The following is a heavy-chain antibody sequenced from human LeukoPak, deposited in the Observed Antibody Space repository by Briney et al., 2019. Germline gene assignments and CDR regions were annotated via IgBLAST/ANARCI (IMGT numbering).Heavy chain of an antibody. Sequence: ASVKVSCKASGYTFTSYYMHWVRQAPGQGLEWMGIINPSGGSTSYAQKFQGRVTMTRDTSTGTAYMELRSLRSDDTAVYYCARDRDDYGDYFDYWGQGTLVTVSS. CDR3: ARDRDDYGDYFDY. D-gene: IGHD4-17*01. V-gene: IGHV1-46*01. CDR1: GYTFTSYY. CDR2: INPSGGST. J-gene: IGHJ4*02.